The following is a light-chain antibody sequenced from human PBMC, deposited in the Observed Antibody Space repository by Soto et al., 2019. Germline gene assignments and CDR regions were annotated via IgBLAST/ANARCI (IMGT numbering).Light chain of an antibody. Sequence: QSVLTQPPSVSGAPGQRVTISFTGSSSNIGTGYDVHWYQQLPGTAPKLLIYGNNNRPSGVPDRFSGSKSGTSASLAITGLQAEDEADYYCQSYDSSLSVVFGGGTKLTVL. V-gene: IGLV1-40*01. CDR1: SSNIGTGYD. CDR3: QSYDSSLSVV. J-gene: IGLJ2*01. CDR2: GNN.